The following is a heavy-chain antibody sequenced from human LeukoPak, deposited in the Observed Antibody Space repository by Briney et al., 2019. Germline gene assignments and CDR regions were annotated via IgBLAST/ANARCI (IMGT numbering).Heavy chain of an antibody. CDR1: GFTFTNYA. CDR2: ISGSGGAT. D-gene: IGHD3-3*01. CDR3: ASQKRLTIFGVGRAALDI. V-gene: IGHV3-23*01. Sequence: GGSLRLSCAASGFTFTNYAMAWVRQAPGKGPGWVLAISGSGGATYYADSVKDRFTISRDNSQSPLYLQMDGLRAEDTAVYYCASQKRLTIFGVGRAALDIWGQGTTVYVS. J-gene: IGHJ3*02.